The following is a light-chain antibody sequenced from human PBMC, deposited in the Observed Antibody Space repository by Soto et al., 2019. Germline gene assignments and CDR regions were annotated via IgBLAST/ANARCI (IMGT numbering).Light chain of an antibody. CDR2: ESS. Sequence: EVMLTQSPATLSLSPVERATLSCRASQNVANYLDWYQQKPGQAPRLLIYESSNRATGIAARFSGSGSGTDFTLTICSLEPEDFAVYYCQQRRNWPQTFGQGTKVDI. V-gene: IGKV3-11*01. CDR3: QQRRNWPQT. J-gene: IGKJ1*01. CDR1: QNVANY.